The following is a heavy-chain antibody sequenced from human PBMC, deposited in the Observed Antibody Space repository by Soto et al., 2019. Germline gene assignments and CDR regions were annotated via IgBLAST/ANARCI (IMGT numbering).Heavy chain of an antibody. J-gene: IGHJ4*02. Sequence: SETLSLTCNVSGVSISDTSYYWGWIRQPPGMGLEWIGTVYFTGKTFYNPSLKSRLTISVDRSKNQISLRLTSVTAAGTAVYYCARQASYWGQGALVTVSS. CDR3: ARQASY. CDR1: GVSISDTSYY. CDR2: VYFTGKT. V-gene: IGHV4-39*01.